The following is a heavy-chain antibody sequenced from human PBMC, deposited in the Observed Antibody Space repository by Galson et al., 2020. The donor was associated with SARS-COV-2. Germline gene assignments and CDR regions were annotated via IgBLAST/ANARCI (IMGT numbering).Heavy chain of an antibody. CDR2: IEIKAQNYAT. J-gene: IGHJ4*02. D-gene: IGHD6-19*01. CDR1: GFTFSGSH. Sequence: GGSLRLSCAASGFTFSGSHIHWVRQASGKGLEWVGHIEIKAQNYATTYAASVKGRFTISRDDSTNAAYLQMNSLKTEDTAVYCCLQWLMDWGQGTLVTVSS. CDR3: LQWLMD. V-gene: IGHV3-73*01.